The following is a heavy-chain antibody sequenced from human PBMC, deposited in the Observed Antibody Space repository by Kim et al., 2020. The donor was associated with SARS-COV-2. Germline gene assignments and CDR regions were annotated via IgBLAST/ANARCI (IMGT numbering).Heavy chain of an antibody. D-gene: IGHD3-16*02. CDR3: AREGGFDDYVWGSYRSYFDY. V-gene: IGHV3-11*06. Sequence: RFTISRDNAKNSLYLQMNSLRAEDTAVYYCAREGGFDDYVWGSYRSYFDYWGQGTLVTVSS. J-gene: IGHJ4*02.